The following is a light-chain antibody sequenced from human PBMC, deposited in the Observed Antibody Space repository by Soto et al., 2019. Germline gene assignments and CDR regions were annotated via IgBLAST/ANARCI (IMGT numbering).Light chain of an antibody. V-gene: IGKV3-20*01. CDR2: GAS. CDR3: QQYGSSPET. Sequence: EIVLTQSAVTLSFTPLERATLSCTASQSVSSSYLAWYQQKPGQAPRLLIYGASSRATGIPDRFSDSGSGTDFTLTISRLEPEDFAVYYCQQYGSSPETFGQGTKV. CDR1: QSVSSSY. J-gene: IGKJ1*01.